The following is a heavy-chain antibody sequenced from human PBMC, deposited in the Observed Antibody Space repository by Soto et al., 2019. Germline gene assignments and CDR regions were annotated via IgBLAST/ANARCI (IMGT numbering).Heavy chain of an antibody. CDR3: VRDSGAKLSSS. CDR2: IVPIYRTA. V-gene: IGHV1-69*13. D-gene: IGHD6-13*01. CDR1: GGTFSSYR. Sequence: SVKVSCKASGGTFSSYRINWVRQAPGQGLEWVGGIVPIYRTADHAQKFQGRVTITADESARTSYMELRSLKSQDTAVYYCVRDSGAKLSSSWGKGTLVTVSS. J-gene: IGHJ4*02.